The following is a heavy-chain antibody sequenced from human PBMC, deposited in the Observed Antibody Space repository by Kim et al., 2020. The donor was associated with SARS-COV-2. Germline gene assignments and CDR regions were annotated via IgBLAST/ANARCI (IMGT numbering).Heavy chain of an antibody. CDR3: ARDPSWGYSSSSRWFDP. Sequence: SVKVSCKASGGTFSSYTISWVRQAPGQGLEWMGRIIPILGIANYAQKFQGRVTITADKSTSTAYMELSSLRSEDTAVYYCARDPSWGYSSSSRWFDPWGQGTLVTVSS. J-gene: IGHJ5*02. D-gene: IGHD6-6*01. V-gene: IGHV1-69*04. CDR2: IIPILGIA. CDR1: GGTFSSYT.